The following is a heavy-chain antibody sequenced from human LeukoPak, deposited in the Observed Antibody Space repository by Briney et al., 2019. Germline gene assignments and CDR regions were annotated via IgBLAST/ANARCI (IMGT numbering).Heavy chain of an antibody. CDR3: TTRWSIAARRLFDY. Sequence: GGSLRLSCAASGFTFSSYSMNWVRQAPGKGLEWVGRIKSKTDGGTTDYAAPVKGRFTISRDDSKNTLYLQMNSLKTEDTAVYYCTTRWSIAARRLFDYWGQGTLVTVSS. CDR1: GFTFSSYS. V-gene: IGHV3-15*07. CDR2: IKSKTDGGTT. D-gene: IGHD6-6*01. J-gene: IGHJ4*02.